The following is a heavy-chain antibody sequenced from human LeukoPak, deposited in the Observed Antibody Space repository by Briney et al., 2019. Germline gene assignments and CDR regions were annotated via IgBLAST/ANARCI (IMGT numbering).Heavy chain of an antibody. J-gene: IGHJ4*02. CDR1: GYTFTSYG. D-gene: IGHD2-2*01. Sequence: ASVKVSCKASGYTFTSYGISWVRQAPGQGLEWMGWISAYNGNTNYAQKLQGRVTMTTDTSTSTAYMELRSLRSDDTAVYYCASGSGGYCSSTSCYAFVYWSQGTLVTVSS. CDR3: ASGSGGYCSSTSCYAFVY. V-gene: IGHV1-18*01. CDR2: ISAYNGNT.